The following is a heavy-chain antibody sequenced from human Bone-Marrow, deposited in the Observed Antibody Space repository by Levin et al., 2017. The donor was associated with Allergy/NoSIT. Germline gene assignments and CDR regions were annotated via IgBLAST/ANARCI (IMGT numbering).Heavy chain of an antibody. D-gene: IGHD3-22*01. CDR3: ARAHYYDRWFDP. J-gene: IGHJ5*02. CDR1: GVSIISGTYY. Sequence: SETLSLTCSVSGVSIISGTYYWTWIRQPAGKGLEWIGRIYGTGSTNYNPSLESRVTVSLDTSKNQVSLNLSSVTAADTAVYFCARAHYYDRWFDPWGQGTLVIVSS. CDR2: IYGTGST. V-gene: IGHV4-61*02.